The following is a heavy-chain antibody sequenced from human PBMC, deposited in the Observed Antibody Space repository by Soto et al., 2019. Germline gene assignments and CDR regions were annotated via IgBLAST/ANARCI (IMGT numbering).Heavy chain of an antibody. J-gene: IGHJ4*02. V-gene: IGHV4-61*01. CDR2: IYYSGST. CDR1: GGSVSSGSYY. Sequence: QVQLQESGPGLVKPSETLSLTCTVSGGSVSSGSYYWSWIRQPPGKGLEWIGYIYYSGSTNYNPSLKSRVTISVDTSKNQFSLKLSSVTAADTAVYYCARGRRGYSYGHDYWGQGTLVTVSS. D-gene: IGHD5-18*01. CDR3: ARGRRGYSYGHDY.